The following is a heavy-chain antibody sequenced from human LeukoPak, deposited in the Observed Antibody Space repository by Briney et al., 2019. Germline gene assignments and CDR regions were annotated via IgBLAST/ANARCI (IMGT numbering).Heavy chain of an antibody. V-gene: IGHV3-64*01. CDR2: ITGNGGST. CDR3: ARGPSGLIYMDV. Sequence: GGSLRLSCAASGFTFSNYAMHWVRQAPGKGLEYVSAITGNGGSTYRANSVRGRFTISRDNSKNTVYLQMGSLRAEDMAVYYCARGPSGLIYMDVWGKGTTVNVSS. D-gene: IGHD3-10*01. CDR1: GFTFSNYA. J-gene: IGHJ6*03.